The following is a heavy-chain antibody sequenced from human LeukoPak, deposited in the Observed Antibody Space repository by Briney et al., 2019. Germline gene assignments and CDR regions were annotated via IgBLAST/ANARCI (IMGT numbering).Heavy chain of an antibody. CDR2: IYHSGST. CDR3: ARVMVSWFDP. J-gene: IGHJ5*02. CDR1: GGSISSSNW. V-gene: IGHV4-4*02. Sequence: PSETLSLTCAVSGGSISSSNWWSWVRQPPGKGLEWIGEIYHSGSTNYNPSLKSRVTIPVDKSKNQFSLKLSSVTAADTAVYYCARVMVSWFDPWGQGTLVTVSS. D-gene: IGHD1-14*01.